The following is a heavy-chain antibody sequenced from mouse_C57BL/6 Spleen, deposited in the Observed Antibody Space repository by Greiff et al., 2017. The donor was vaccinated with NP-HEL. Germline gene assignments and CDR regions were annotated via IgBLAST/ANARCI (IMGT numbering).Heavy chain of an antibody. V-gene: IGHV14-4*01. CDR2: IDPENGDT. J-gene: IGHJ2*01. CDR3: TYSRKPWYLDY. CDR1: GFNIKDDY. Sequence: EVQLQQSGAELVRPGASVKLSCTASGFNIKDDYMHWVKQRPEQGLEWIGWIDPENGDTEYASKFQGKATITADTSSNTAYLQLSSLTSEDTAVYYCTYSRKPWYLDYWGQGTTLTVSS.